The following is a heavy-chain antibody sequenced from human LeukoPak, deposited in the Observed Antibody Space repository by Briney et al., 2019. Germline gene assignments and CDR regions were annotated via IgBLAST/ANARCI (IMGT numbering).Heavy chain of an antibody. CDR2: ISWNSGSI. CDR1: GCTFSSYA. V-gene: IGHV3-9*01. D-gene: IGHD6-19*01. Sequence: GGSLRLSCASSGCTFSSYAMHWVQQAPGNGQEWVSGISWNSGSIGYADSVKGRFTISRDNAKNSLYLQMNSLRAEDTALYYCAKDIGAVAADAIDYWGQGTLVTVSS. CDR3: AKDIGAVAADAIDY. J-gene: IGHJ4*02.